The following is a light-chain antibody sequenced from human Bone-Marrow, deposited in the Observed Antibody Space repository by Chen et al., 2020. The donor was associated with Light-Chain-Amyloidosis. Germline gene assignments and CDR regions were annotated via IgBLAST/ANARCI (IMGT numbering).Light chain of an antibody. Sequence: QPALTQPRSVSGSSGQSITISCTGTTTDVGLHNYVSWYQQFPGKVPKLIIYDVLKRPPGVPDRFSGSKSGNTASLTISSLQAEDEADYYCCSLADTSTSVFGGGTRLTVL. J-gene: IGLJ2*01. CDR1: TTDVGLHNY. CDR2: DVL. V-gene: IGLV2-11*01. CDR3: CSLADTSTSV.